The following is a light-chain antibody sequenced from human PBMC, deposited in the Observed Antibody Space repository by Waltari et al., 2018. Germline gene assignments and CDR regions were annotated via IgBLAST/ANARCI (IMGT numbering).Light chain of an antibody. Sequence: QTVVTQEPSLSVSPGGTVTLTCTLSSGSVSTTSYATWYQQTPGQPPRTLVYKGNARSSGFPDRFSGSILGNKAALTITGAQADDESDYYCALYMGSGIWVVGGGTKLTVL. V-gene: IGLV8-61*01. CDR2: KGN. J-gene: IGLJ3*02. CDR3: ALYMGSGIWV. CDR1: SGSVSTTSY.